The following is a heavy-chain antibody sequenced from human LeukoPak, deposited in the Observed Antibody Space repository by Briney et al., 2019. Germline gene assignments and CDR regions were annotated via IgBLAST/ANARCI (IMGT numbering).Heavy chain of an antibody. CDR1: GGSISSYY. CDR2: IYYSGST. V-gene: IGHV4-59*01. J-gene: IGHJ5*02. Sequence: SETLSLTCTVSGGSISSYYWSWIRQPPGKGLEWIGYIYYSGSTNYNPSLKSRVTISVDTSKNQFSLKLSSVTAADTAVYYRARVGGYCSSTSCYGGIDPWGQGTLVTVSS. D-gene: IGHD2-2*01. CDR3: ARVGGYCSSTSCYGGIDP.